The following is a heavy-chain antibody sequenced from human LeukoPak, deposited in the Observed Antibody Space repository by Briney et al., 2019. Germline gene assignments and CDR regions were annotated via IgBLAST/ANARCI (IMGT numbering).Heavy chain of an antibody. J-gene: IGHJ6*02. V-gene: IGHV4-39*01. D-gene: IGHD2-15*01. CDR2: IYYGGST. CDR1: GDSMTSSNHY. Sequence: PPETLSLTCTVSGDSMTSSNHYWVWIRQPPGKGLEWIGSIYYGGSTYYNPSLKSRVTISQDTSKNQFSLKVNTVTAADTAVYHCARRSHCTGDSCYPVWGQGTTVTVSS. CDR3: ARRSHCTGDSCYPV.